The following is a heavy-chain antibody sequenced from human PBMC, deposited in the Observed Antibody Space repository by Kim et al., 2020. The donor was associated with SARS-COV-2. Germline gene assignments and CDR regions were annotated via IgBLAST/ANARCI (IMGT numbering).Heavy chain of an antibody. J-gene: IGHJ4*02. CDR3: VKTGDSYRSGSQGSQRYYFDY. Sequence: GGSLRLSCAASGFTVSSYAMHWVRQAPGKGLEWVAVISYDGGNKNSADSVKGRFTISRDNSKNTLYLQMNSLRPEDTAVYYCVKTGDSYRSGSQGSQRYYFDYWGQGTLVTVSS. CDR2: ISYDGGNK. V-gene: IGHV3-30-3*02. CDR1: GFTVSSYA. D-gene: IGHD3-10*01.